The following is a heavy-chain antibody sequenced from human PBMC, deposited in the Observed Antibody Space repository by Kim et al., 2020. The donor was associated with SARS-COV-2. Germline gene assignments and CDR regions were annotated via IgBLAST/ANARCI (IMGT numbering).Heavy chain of an antibody. D-gene: IGHD3-16*01. J-gene: IGHJ6*02. Sequence: GGSLRLSCAASGFTFSSYAMHWVRQAPGKGLEWVAVISYDGSNKYYADSVKGRFTISRDNSKNTLYLQMNSLRAEDTAVYYCARDPLIGWYYYGMDVWGQGTTVTLS. CDR2: ISYDGSNK. CDR3: ARDPLIGWYYYGMDV. CDR1: GFTFSSYA. V-gene: IGHV3-30*04.